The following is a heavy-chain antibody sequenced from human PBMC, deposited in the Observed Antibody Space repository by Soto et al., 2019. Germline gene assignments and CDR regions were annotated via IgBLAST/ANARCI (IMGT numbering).Heavy chain of an antibody. Sequence: PSEALSLTYAVSGYSISRGYYWGWIRQPPGKGLEWIGSIYHSGSTYYNPSLKSRVTISVDTSKNQFSLKLSSVTAADTAVYYCARDRHCSSTICPADWFDPWGQGTLVTVS. CDR1: GYSISRGYY. V-gene: IGHV4-38-2*02. CDR3: ARDRHCSSTICPADWFDP. D-gene: IGHD2-2*01. CDR2: IYHSGST. J-gene: IGHJ5*02.